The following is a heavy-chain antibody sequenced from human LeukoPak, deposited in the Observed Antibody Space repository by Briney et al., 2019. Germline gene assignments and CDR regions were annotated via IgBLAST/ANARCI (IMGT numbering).Heavy chain of an antibody. CDR3: ARGEMGRDSSGYFGY. CDR1: GYTFTGYF. J-gene: IGHJ4*02. Sequence: APVKVSCKASGYTFTGYFMHWVRQAPGQGLEWMGWINPNSGGTNYAQKFQGRVTMTRDTSISTAYMELSRLRSDDTAVYYCARGEMGRDSSGYFGYWGQGTLVTVSS. D-gene: IGHD3-22*01. CDR2: INPNSGGT. V-gene: IGHV1-2*02.